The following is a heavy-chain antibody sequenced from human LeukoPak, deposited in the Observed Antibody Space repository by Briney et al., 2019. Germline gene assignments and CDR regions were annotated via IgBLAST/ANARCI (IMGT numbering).Heavy chain of an antibody. D-gene: IGHD4-17*01. CDR1: GGSISSYY. CDR2: IYTSGST. CDR3: ARDHPDYGDFTDAFDI. J-gene: IGHJ3*02. Sequence: PSETLSLTCTVSGGSISSYYWSWIRQPARKGLEWIGRIYTSGSTNYNPSLKSRVTMSVDTSKNQFSLKLSSVTAADTAVYYCARDHPDYGDFTDAFDIWGQGTMVTVSS. V-gene: IGHV4-4*07.